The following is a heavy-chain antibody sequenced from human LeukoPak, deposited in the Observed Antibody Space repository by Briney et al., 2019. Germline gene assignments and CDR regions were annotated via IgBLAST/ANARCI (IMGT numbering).Heavy chain of an antibody. V-gene: IGHV1-18*01. CDR2: ISVYNGNT. D-gene: IGHD1-1*01. J-gene: IGHJ5*02. CDR1: GYTFTSYG. CDR3: ARDQLSRGVWFDP. Sequence: ASVKVSCKASGYTFTSYGISWVRQAPGQGLEWMGWISVYNGNTNYAQKLQGRVTMTTDTSTSAAYMELRSLRSDDTAVYYCARDQLSRGVWFDPWGQGTLVTVSS.